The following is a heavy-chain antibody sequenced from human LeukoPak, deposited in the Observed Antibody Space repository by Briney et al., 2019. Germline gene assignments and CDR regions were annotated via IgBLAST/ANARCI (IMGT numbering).Heavy chain of an antibody. Sequence: SQTLSLTCTVSGGSISSGSYYWSWIRQPAGKGLEWIGRIYTSGSTNYNPSLKSRVTTSVDTSKNQFSLKLSSVTAADTAVYYCARAGRTVTTLGYYYYMDVWGKGTTVTVSS. D-gene: IGHD4-11*01. V-gene: IGHV4-61*02. CDR1: GGSISSGSYY. CDR3: ARAGRTVTTLGYYYYMDV. J-gene: IGHJ6*03. CDR2: IYTSGST.